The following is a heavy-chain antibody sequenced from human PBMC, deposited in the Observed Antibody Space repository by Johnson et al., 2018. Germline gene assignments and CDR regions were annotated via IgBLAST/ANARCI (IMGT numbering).Heavy chain of an antibody. CDR2: ISSSSSYI. CDR3: AHDAVDI. Sequence: VQLVESGGGLVKPGGSLRLCCSASGFTFSSYSMHWVRQAPGKGLEWVSSISSSSSYIYYAESVKGRFPISRDKAKNSLYLEMNSLRAEDTAGYYCAHDAVDIWGQGTMVTVSS. V-gene: IGHV3-21*01. J-gene: IGHJ3*02. CDR1: GFTFSSYS.